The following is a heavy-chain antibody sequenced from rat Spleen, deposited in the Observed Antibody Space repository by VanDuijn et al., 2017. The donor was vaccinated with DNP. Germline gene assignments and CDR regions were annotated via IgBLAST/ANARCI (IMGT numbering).Heavy chain of an antibody. CDR1: GFIFSNYW. CDR2: ISYDGSST. J-gene: IGHJ2*01. Sequence: EVQLVESGGGLVQPGRSLKLSCAASGFIFSNYWMTWIRQAPGKGLEWVATISYDGSSTYYRDSVKGRFTISRDNAKSTLYLQMDSLRSEDTATYYCARPPLGYFDYWGQGVMVTVSS. D-gene: IGHD3-1*01. V-gene: IGHV5-29*01. CDR3: ARPPLGYFDY.